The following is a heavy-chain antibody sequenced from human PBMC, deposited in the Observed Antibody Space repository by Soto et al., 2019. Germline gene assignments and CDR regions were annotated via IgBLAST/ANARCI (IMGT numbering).Heavy chain of an antibody. J-gene: IGHJ3*02. CDR2: ISGSGGST. V-gene: IGHV3-23*01. CDR1: GFTFSSYA. Sequence: GPLRLSCAASGFTFSSYAMSWVRQAPGKGLEWVSAISGSGGSTYYADSVKGRFTISRDNSKNTLYLQMNSLRAEDTAVYYCAKDRGLLTGTNDAFDIWGQGTMVTVSS. D-gene: IGHD1-7*01. CDR3: AKDRGLLTGTNDAFDI.